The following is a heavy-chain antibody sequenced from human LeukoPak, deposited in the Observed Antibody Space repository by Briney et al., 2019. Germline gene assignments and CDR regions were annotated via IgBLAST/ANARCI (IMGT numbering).Heavy chain of an antibody. CDR2: ISSSGSTI. CDR3: ARHRDGYNVLRY. J-gene: IGHJ4*02. D-gene: IGHD5-24*01. Sequence: PGGSLRLSCIASGLTLSNYPMSWVRQAPGKGLEWVSYISSSGSTIYYADSVKGRFTISRDNAKNSLYLQMNSLRAEDTAVYYCARHRDGYNVLRYWGQGTLVTVSS. CDR1: GLTLSNYP. V-gene: IGHV3-11*01.